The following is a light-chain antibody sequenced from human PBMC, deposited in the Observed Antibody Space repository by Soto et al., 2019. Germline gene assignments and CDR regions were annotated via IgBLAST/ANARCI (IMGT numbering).Light chain of an antibody. CDR2: GAS. J-gene: IGKJ4*01. CDR3: QQYNNWLLA. CDR1: QSVSSN. V-gene: IGKV3-15*01. Sequence: EMVMTQSPATLSVSPGERATLSCRASQSVSSNLAWYQQKPGQAPRLLIYGASTRATGIPARFSGSGSGTEFTLTISSLQSEDFAVYYCQQYNNWLLAVGGGTKVEIK.